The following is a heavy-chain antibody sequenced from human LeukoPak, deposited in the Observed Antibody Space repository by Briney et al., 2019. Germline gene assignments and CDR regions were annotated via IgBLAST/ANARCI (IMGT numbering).Heavy chain of an antibody. J-gene: IGHJ5*02. CDR1: GFTFRSYG. V-gene: IGHV3-48*04. CDR3: AREITNNWFDP. D-gene: IGHD3-3*01. CDR2: ISSSGSTI. Sequence: PGGSLRLSCAASGFTFRSYGMSWIRQAPGKGLEWVSYISSSGSTIYYADSVKGRFTISRDNAKNSLYLQMNSLRAEDTAVYYCAREITNNWFDPWGQGTLVTVSS.